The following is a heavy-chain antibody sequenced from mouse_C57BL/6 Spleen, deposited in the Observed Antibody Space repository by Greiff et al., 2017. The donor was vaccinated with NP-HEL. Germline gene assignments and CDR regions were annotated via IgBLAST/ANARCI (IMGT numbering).Heavy chain of an antibody. CDR2: ISYDGSN. Sequence: DVQLQESGPGLVKPSQSLSLTCSVTGYSITSGYYWNWIRQFPGNKLEWMGYISYDGSNNYNPSLKNRISITRDTSKNQFFLKLNSVTTEDTATYYCARAPAYYSNAMDYWGQGTSVTVSS. CDR1: GYSITSGYY. D-gene: IGHD2-5*01. CDR3: ARAPAYYSNAMDY. J-gene: IGHJ4*01. V-gene: IGHV3-6*01.